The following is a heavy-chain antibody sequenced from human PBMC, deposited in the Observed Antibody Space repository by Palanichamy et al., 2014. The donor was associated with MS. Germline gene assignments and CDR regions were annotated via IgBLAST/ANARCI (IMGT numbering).Heavy chain of an antibody. CDR1: SGSLTGYY. Sequence: VQLQQWGAGLLKPSETLSLTCAVYSGSLTGYYWSWIRQPPGKGLEWIGEINHRGSSTIDPSLKSRVTISVDTSKNQFSLNLNSVTAADTAVYYCVRGPNWQDFDSWGQGTLVTVSS. D-gene: IGHD1-1*01. CDR2: INHRGSS. V-gene: IGHV4-34*02. CDR3: VRGPNWQDFDS. J-gene: IGHJ4*02.